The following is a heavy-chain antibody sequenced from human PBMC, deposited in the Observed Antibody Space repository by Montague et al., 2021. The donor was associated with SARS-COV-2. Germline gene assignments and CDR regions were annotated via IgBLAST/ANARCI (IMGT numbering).Heavy chain of an antibody. CDR3: ARDRDWDDWCGMDV. J-gene: IGHJ6*02. D-gene: IGHD2-21*01. V-gene: IGHV3-48*03. CDR1: GFIFSSYE. CDR2: ISSSGGGSTK. Sequence: SLRLSCAASGFIFSSYEMYWVRQAPGKGLEWISYISSSGGGSTKXYTDSVKGRFTISRDNAKNSLYLQMNSLRVEDTAIYYCARDRDWDDWCGMDVWGQGTTVTVSS.